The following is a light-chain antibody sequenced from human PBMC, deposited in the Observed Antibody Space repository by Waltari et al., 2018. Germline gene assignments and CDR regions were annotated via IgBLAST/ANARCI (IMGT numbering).Light chain of an antibody. Sequence: DLQMTQSPSTLSASVGDRVTITCRASQRVSSWLAWYQQKPGKAPRLLIYKASSLQSGVPSRFSGSGSGTEFTLTISSLQPDDFAAYYCQQYNSPTYTFGQGTKLEIK. CDR1: QRVSSW. J-gene: IGKJ2*01. CDR3: QQYNSPTYT. V-gene: IGKV1-5*03. CDR2: KAS.